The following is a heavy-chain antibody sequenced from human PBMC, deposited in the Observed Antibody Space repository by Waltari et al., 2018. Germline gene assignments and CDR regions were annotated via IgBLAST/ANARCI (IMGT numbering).Heavy chain of an antibody. CDR1: RFRFDDYA. V-gene: IGHV3-9*01. CDR2: IGWNSGAS. Sequence: EVQLVTSGGGLVQPGRSLRLACVGSRFRFDDYAMYWVRQRPGKGLEWLSGIGWNSGASGYADSVRGRFSTYRDNARKSLYLQMGRLRPEDTALYYCVKGGWGFGAFYEQHWGQGIQVTVSS. CDR3: VKGGWGFGAFYEQH. D-gene: IGHD3-10*01. J-gene: IGHJ4*02.